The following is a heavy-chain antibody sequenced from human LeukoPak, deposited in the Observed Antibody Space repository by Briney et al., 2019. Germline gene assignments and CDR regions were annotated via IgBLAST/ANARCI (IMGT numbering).Heavy chain of an antibody. CDR2: IKEDGSEK. Sequence: GGSLRLSCVAPGFSFSGYWMTWVRQAPGKGLEGVATIKEDGSEKYYVDSVKGRFTISRDNAKNSLHLQMNSLRAEDTAVYYCATFSVAGNWGQGTLVTVSS. D-gene: IGHD6-19*01. CDR1: GFSFSGYW. V-gene: IGHV3-7*01. J-gene: IGHJ4*02. CDR3: ATFSVAGN.